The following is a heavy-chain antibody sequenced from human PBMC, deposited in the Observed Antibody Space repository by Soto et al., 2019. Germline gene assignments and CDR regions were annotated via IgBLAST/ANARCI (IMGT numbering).Heavy chain of an antibody. CDR1: GGSFSGYY. J-gene: IGHJ4*02. Sequence: PSETLSLTCAVYGGSFSGYYWSWIRQPPGKGLEWIGEINHSGSTNYNPSLKSRVTISVDTSKNQFSLKLSSVTAADTAVYYCARGLTYAGDFDYWGQGTLVTVSS. CDR3: ARGLTYAGDFDY. CDR2: INHSGST. V-gene: IGHV4-34*01. D-gene: IGHD7-27*01.